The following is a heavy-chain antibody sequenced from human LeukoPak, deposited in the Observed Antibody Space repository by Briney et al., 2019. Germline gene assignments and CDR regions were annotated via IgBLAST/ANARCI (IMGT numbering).Heavy chain of an antibody. CDR2: ISYDGSNK. D-gene: IGHD3-10*01. Sequence: PGGTLRLSCAASGFTFSSYGMHWVRQAPGKGLEWVAVISYDGSNKYYADSVKGRFTISRDNSKNTLYLQMNSLRAEDTAVYYCAKSVGPFLWFGELLHYYYMDVWGKGTTVTVSS. V-gene: IGHV3-30*18. CDR1: GFTFSSYG. CDR3: AKSVGPFLWFGELLHYYYMDV. J-gene: IGHJ6*03.